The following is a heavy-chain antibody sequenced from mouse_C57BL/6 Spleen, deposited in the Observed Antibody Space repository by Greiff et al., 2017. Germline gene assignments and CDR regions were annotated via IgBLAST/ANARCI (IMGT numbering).Heavy chain of an antibody. V-gene: IGHV1-50*01. Sequence: QVQLQQPGAELVKPGASVKLSCKASGYTFTSYWMQWVKQRPGQGLEWIGEIDPSDSYTNYNQKFKGKATVTVDTSSSTAYMQLSSLTSEDSAVXYCARRGSSYDFDVWGTGTTVTVSS. CDR1: GYTFTSYW. CDR3: ARRGSSYDFDV. CDR2: IDPSDSYT. J-gene: IGHJ1*03. D-gene: IGHD1-1*01.